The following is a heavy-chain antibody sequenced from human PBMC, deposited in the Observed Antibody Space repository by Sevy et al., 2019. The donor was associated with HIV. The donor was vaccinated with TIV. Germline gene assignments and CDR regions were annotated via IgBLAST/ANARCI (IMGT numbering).Heavy chain of an antibody. J-gene: IGHJ4*02. CDR3: TTHAGIAAAGRVFDY. V-gene: IGHV3-72*01. CDR2: LRNEADSYAT. D-gene: IGHD6-13*01. Sequence: GGSLRLSCAASGFTFSDHYMEWVRRAPGKGLEWVGRLRNEADSYATEYAASVKGRFTISSDDSENSLYLLMNSLKTEDTAVYYCTTHAGIAAAGRVFDYWGQGTLVTVSS. CDR1: GFTFSDHY.